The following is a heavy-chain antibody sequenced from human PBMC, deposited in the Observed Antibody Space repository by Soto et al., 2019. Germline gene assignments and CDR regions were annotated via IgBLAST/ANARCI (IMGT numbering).Heavy chain of an antibody. CDR1: GFTFSSFV. V-gene: IGHV3-33*01. CDR2: IYHDGSNK. CDR3: ASRVGAVDY. D-gene: IGHD3-16*01. Sequence: QVQLVESGGGVVQPGRSLRLSCATSGFTFSSFVMHWVRQAPGKGLEWVAVIYHDGSNKYYADSVKGRFTISRDNSKRTLYPQMNSLRAEDTAVYYCASRVGAVDYWGQGTLVTVSS. J-gene: IGHJ4*02.